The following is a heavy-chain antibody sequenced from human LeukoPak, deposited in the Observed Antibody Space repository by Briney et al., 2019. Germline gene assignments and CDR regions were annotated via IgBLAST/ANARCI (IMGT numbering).Heavy chain of an antibody. V-gene: IGHV1-18*01. CDR2: ISAYNGNT. CDR1: GYTFTSYG. J-gene: IGHJ4*02. D-gene: IGHD2-15*01. Sequence: ASVKVSCKASGYTFTSYGISWVRQAPGQGLEWMGWISAYNGNTNYAQKFQGRVTMTTDTSTSTAYMELRSLRSDDTAVYYCARDPCSGGSCYLDYWGQGTLVTVSS. CDR3: ARDPCSGGSCYLDY.